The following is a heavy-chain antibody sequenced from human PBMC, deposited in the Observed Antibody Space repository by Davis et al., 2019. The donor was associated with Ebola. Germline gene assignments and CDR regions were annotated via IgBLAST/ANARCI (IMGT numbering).Heavy chain of an antibody. Sequence: GESLKISCKGSGYDFTNSWISWVRQMPGKGLEWMGTIDPSDSYTQYSPSFQCQVTISVDKSISTTYLQWSSLKASDRATYYCARGEDNYGWTSGWYFDPWGQGTLVTVSS. J-gene: IGHJ5*02. D-gene: IGHD6-19*01. CDR3: ARGEDNYGWTSGWYFDP. CDR1: GYDFTNSW. V-gene: IGHV5-10-1*04. CDR2: IDPSDSYT.